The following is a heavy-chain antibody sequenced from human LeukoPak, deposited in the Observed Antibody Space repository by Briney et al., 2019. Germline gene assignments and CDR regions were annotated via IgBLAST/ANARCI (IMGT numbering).Heavy chain of an antibody. J-gene: IGHJ4*02. D-gene: IGHD5/OR15-5a*01. CDR2: IRYDGSNK. CDR3: AKDRRRDRSTGFDY. V-gene: IGHV3-30*02. Sequence: GGSLRLSCAASGFTFSSYGMHWVRQAPGKGLEWVAFIRYDGSNKYYADSVKGRFTISRDNSKNTLYLQMNSLRAEDTAVYYCAKDRRRDRSTGFDYWGQGTLVTVSS. CDR1: GFTFSSYG.